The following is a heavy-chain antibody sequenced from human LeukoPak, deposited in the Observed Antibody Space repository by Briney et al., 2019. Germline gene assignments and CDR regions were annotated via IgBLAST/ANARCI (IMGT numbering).Heavy chain of an antibody. D-gene: IGHD3-10*01. CDR1: GFTFSSYE. CDR3: ARERVGSGSYYPIYYYYYYMDV. J-gene: IGHJ6*03. CDR2: ISSSGSTK. Sequence: GGSLRLSCAASGFTFSSYEMNWVRQAPGKGLEWISYISSSGSTKYYADSVKGRFTISRDNAKNSLYLQMNSLRAEDTAVYYCARERVGSGSYYPIYYYYYYMDVWGKGTTVTISS. V-gene: IGHV3-48*03.